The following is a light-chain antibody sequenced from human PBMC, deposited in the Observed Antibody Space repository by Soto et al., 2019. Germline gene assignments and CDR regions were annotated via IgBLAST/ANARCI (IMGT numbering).Light chain of an antibody. CDR3: QHYGSWYS. V-gene: IGKV3-20*01. CDR2: GVS. CDR1: QPIGGDY. J-gene: IGKJ2*01. Sequence: VLTQSPDIVSMSRGERATISCRASQPIGGDYLAWYQQRPGQAPRLLMFGVSTRAAAISDRFSGAGSGTGFNLTINSVETEDVAVYYCQHYGSWYSFGQGTHVEI.